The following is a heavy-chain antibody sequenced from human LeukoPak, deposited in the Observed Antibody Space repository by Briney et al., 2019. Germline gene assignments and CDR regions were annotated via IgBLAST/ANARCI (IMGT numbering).Heavy chain of an antibody. D-gene: IGHD5-18*01. CDR2: IIPILGIA. V-gene: IGHV1-69*04. Sequence: GASVKVSCKASGGTFSSYAISWVRQAPGQGLEWMGRIIPILGIANYAQKFQGRVTITADKSTSTAYMELSSLRSEDTAVYYCAREGLGAGGYSYGYDAFDIWGQGTMVTVSS. CDR1: GGTFSSYA. CDR3: AREGLGAGGYSYGYDAFDI. J-gene: IGHJ3*02.